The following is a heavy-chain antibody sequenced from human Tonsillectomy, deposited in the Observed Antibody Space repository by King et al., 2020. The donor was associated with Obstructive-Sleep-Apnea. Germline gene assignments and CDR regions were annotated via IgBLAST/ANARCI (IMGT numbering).Heavy chain of an antibody. CDR3: VRDCTSCNWGLDAFDI. Sequence: QLQESGPRLVKPSETLSLTCTVSGGFISTSSYYWGWIRQPPGKGLEWIGSIFYSGSTYYNPSLKSRVTISVDTSKNQFSLKLSSVTAADTAVYYCVRDCTSCNWGLDAFDIWGQGTMVTVSS. D-gene: IGHD2-2*01. CDR1: GGFISTSSYY. J-gene: IGHJ3*02. V-gene: IGHV4-39*07. CDR2: IFYSGST.